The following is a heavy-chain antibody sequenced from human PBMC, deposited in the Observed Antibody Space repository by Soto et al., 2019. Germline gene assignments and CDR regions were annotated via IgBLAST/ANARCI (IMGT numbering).Heavy chain of an antibody. J-gene: IGHJ4*02. V-gene: IGHV5-51*01. D-gene: IGHD3-22*01. CDR2: IYPGDSDT. CDR1: GYSFANYW. CDR3: ARPIDINGYFYNY. Sequence: GESLKISCKASGYSFANYWVAWVRQMPGKGLEWMGIIYPGDSDTRYNPSFQGQVTISADKSISTAYLQWSSLKASDSAIYYCARPIDINGYFYNYWGQGTLVTVSS.